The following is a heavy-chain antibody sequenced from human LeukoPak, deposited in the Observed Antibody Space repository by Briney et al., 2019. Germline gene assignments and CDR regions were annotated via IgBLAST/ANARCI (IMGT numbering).Heavy chain of an antibody. CDR1: GDSITRSNYY. D-gene: IGHD2-8*01. V-gene: IGHV4-39*07. CDR2: IYYSGAS. J-gene: IGHJ4*02. CDR3: VGLGNGRTFDS. Sequence: ASETLSLTCTVSGDSITRSNYYWGWIRQPPGKGLEWIGSIYYSGASFYNPSLKSRVTISVDTSKNQFSLKLSSATAADTAVYYCVGLGNGRTFDSWGQGTLVTVSS.